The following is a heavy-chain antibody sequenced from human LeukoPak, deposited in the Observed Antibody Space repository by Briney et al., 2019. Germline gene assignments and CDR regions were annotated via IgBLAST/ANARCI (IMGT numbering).Heavy chain of an antibody. D-gene: IGHD3-16*02. V-gene: IGHV3-48*01. CDR3: TRDRSL. CDR1: GFTFSTYS. CDR2: ITSSSNTI. Sequence: GGFLRLSCAASGFTFSTYSMNWVRQAPGKGLEWISYITSSSNTIYYADSVKGRFTISRDNAKNSLYLQMNSLRAEDTAVYYCTRDRSLWGQGTLVTVSS. J-gene: IGHJ4*02.